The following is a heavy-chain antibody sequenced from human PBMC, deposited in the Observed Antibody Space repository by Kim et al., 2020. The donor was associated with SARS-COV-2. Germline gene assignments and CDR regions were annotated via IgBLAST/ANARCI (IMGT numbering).Heavy chain of an antibody. D-gene: IGHD3-22*01. V-gene: IGHV4-39*07. CDR2: IYYSGST. CDR1: GGSISSSSYY. J-gene: IGHJ4*02. CDR3: ARSATFYDNSGYYIDY. Sequence: SETLSLTCTVSGGSISSSSYYWGWIRQPPGKGLEWIGSIYYSGSTHYNPSLKSRVTISVDTSKNQFSLKLSSVTAADTAVYYCARSATFYDNSGYYIDYWGPGTLVTVSS.